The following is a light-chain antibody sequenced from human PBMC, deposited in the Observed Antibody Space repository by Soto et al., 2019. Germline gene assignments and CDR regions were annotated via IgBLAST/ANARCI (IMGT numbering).Light chain of an antibody. CDR1: SSDVGSYNR. V-gene: IGLV2-18*02. CDR2: EVS. CDR3: SSYTSSSPYVV. Sequence: QSVLTQPPSVSGSPGQSVTISCTGTSSDVGSYNRFSWYQQPPGTAPKLMIYEVSNRPSGVPDRFSGSKSGNTASLTISGLQAEDEADYYCSSYTSSSPYVVFGGGTKLTVL. J-gene: IGLJ2*01.